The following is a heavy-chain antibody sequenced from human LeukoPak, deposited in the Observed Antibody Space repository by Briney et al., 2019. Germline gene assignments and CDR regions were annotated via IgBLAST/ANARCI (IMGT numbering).Heavy chain of an antibody. CDR1: GFDFSSYW. D-gene: IGHD3-10*01. V-gene: IGHV3-7*01. J-gene: IGHJ4*02. CDR3: ARGRGSFES. CDR2: INQDGSDN. Sequence: GGSLRLSCAASGFDFSSYWMTWVRQAPEKGLGWVASINQDGSDNRYVDPVKGRFTISRDNAKNSLYLQMDTLRAEDTALYYCARGRGSFESWGQGSLVTVSS.